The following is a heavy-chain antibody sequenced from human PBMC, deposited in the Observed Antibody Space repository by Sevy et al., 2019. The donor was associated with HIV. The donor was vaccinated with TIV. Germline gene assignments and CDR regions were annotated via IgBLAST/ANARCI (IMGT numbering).Heavy chain of an antibody. D-gene: IGHD2-21*02. CDR1: GFTFSNYG. CDR3: AKDRGYCGGDCYSIDY. CDR2: ISNDGSDK. Sequence: GGSLRLSCAASGFTFSNYGMHWVRQAPGKGLEWVAVISNDGSDKYYVHSVKGRFTISRDNPKNTLYLQMSSLRAADTAVYYCAKDRGYCGGDCYSIDYWGQGALVTVSS. V-gene: IGHV3-30*18. J-gene: IGHJ4*02.